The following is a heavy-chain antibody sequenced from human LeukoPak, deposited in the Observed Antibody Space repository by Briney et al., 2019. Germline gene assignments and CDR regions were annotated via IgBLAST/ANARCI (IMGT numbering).Heavy chain of an antibody. V-gene: IGHV4-59*01. J-gene: IGHJ6*02. CDR1: GGSISNYY. Sequence: SETLSLTCTVSGGSISNYYWSWIRQPPGKGLEWIGYIYYTGITNYNPSLKSRVTTSVDTSKNQFSLKLNSVTAADTAVYYCARDYSTSYYYYGMDLWGQGTTVTVSS. D-gene: IGHD4-11*01. CDR3: ARDYSTSYYYYGMDL. CDR2: IYYTGIT.